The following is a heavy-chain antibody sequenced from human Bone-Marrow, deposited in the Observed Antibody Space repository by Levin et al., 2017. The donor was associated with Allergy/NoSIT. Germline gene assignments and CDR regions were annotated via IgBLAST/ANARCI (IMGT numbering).Heavy chain of an antibody. D-gene: IGHD2-2*01. J-gene: IGHJ6*03. V-gene: IGHV3-23*01. CDR1: GFTFSSYA. CDR2: ISGSGGST. Sequence: GESLKISCAASGFTFSSYAMSWVRQAPGKGLEWVSAISGSGGSTYYADSVKGRFTISRDNSKNTLYLQMNSLRAEDTAVYYCAKDGPEGFLRDIIVVVPAAMKIYYYYMDVWGKGTTVTVSS. CDR3: AKDGPEGFLRDIIVVVPAAMKIYYYYMDV.